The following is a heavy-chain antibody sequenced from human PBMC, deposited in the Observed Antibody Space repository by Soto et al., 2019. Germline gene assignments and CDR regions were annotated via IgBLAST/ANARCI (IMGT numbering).Heavy chain of an antibody. V-gene: IGHV4-39*01. J-gene: IGHJ5*02. CDR1: GGSISSSSYY. CDR3: ARVRAYYYDSSGYYSWFDP. D-gene: IGHD3-22*01. Sequence: PSETLSLTWTVSGGSISSSSYYWGWIRQPPGKGLEWIGSIYYSGSTFYNPSLKSRVTISVDTSKNQFSLKLSSVTAADTAVYYCARVRAYYYDSSGYYSWFDPWGQGTLVTVSS. CDR2: IYYSGST.